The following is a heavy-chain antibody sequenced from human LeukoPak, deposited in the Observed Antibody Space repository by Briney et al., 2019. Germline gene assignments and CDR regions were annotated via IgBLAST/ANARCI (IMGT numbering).Heavy chain of an antibody. CDR1: GFTFSSYS. CDR3: GRARGGDYYYYYYMDV. CDR2: ISSSNSYI. Sequence: GGSLRLSCAASGFTFSSYSMNWVRQAPGKGLEWVSSISSSNSYIYYADPVKGRFTISRDNAKNSLYLQMNSLRAEDTAVYYCGRARGGDYYYYYYMDVWGKGTTVTVSS. V-gene: IGHV3-21*01. J-gene: IGHJ6*03. D-gene: IGHD3-16*01.